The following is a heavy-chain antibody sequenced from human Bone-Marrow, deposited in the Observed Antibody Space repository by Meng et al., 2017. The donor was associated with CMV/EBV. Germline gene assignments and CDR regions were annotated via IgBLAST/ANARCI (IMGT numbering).Heavy chain of an antibody. Sequence: ETLSLTCAVYGGSFSGYYWSWVRQAPGKGLVWVSRINNDGSTTNYADSVKGRFTISRDNAKNTLYLQMNSLRAEDTAVYYCERSAGRDGHWGQGTLVTVSS. J-gene: IGHJ4*02. CDR3: ERSAGRDGH. D-gene: IGHD1-26*01. CDR1: GGSFSGYY. CDR2: INNDGSTT. V-gene: IGHV3-74*01.